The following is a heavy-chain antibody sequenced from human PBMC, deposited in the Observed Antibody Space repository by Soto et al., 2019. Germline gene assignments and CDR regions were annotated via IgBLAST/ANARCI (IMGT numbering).Heavy chain of an antibody. CDR1: GYSFTSYW. CDR3: ARQIGYSYGYGSSGAFDI. V-gene: IGHV5-10-1*01. CDR2: IDPSDSYT. D-gene: IGHD5-18*01. Sequence: GESLKISCKGSGYSFTSYWISWVRQMPGKGLEWMGRIDPSDSYTNYSPSFQGHVTISADKSISTAYLQWSSLKASDTAMYYCARQIGYSYGYGSSGAFDIWGQGTMVT. J-gene: IGHJ3*02.